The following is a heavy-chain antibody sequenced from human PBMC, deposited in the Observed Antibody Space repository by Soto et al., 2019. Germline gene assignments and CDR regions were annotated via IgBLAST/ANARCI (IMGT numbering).Heavy chain of an antibody. J-gene: IGHJ5*02. CDR1: GGSISSYY. Sequence: ETLSLTCTVSGGSISSYYWSWIRQPPGKGLEWIGEIYHSGSTNYNPSLKSRVTISVDKSKNQFSLKLSSVTAADTAVYYCARDLGLRGYGGYDHSGIWFDPWGQGTLVTVS. CDR2: IYHSGST. D-gene: IGHD5-12*01. CDR3: ARDLGLRGYGGYDHSGIWFDP. V-gene: IGHV4-59*12.